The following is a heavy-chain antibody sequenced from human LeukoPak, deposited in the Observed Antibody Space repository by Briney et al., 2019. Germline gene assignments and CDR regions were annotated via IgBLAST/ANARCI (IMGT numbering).Heavy chain of an antibody. J-gene: IGHJ4*02. D-gene: IGHD3-22*01. CDR3: ARVPGYYDSSGYPYFDY. CDR2: IYHSGST. Sequence: SETLSLTCTVSGYSISSGYYWGWIRQPPGKGLEWIGSIYHSGSTYYNPSLKSRVTISVDTSKNQFPLKLSSVTAADTAVYYCARVPGYYDSSGYPYFDYWGQGTLVTVSS. V-gene: IGHV4-38-2*02. CDR1: GYSISSGYY.